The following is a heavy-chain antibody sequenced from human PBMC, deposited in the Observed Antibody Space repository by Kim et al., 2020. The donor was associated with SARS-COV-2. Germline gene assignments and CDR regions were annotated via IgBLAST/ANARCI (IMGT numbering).Heavy chain of an antibody. CDR1: GFTFSSSS. Sequence: GGSLRLSCAASGFTFSSSSMNWVRQAPGKGLEWVSSISSSSSYISYAYSVKGRFTISSDNAKYSLSLQLHILRPEDTAVYYCSCDPYVGALSFYYY. J-gene: IGHJ6*01. D-gene: IGHD3-16*01. CDR2: ISSSSSYI. V-gene: IGHV3-21*01. CDR3: SCDPYVGALSFYYY.